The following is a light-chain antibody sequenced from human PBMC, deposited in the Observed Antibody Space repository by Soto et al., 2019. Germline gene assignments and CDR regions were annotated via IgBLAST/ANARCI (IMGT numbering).Light chain of an antibody. CDR2: GAH. CDR1: QSIRSHY. CDR3: KQYGSSVT. Sequence: EMVLTQSPGTLSLSPGERATLSCRASQSIRSHYLAWYQQKPGQAPRLLISGAHNRAPGIPDRFSGSESGTDFTLRISRLEPEDFAVYYCKQYGSSVTFGQGTKVEIK. J-gene: IGKJ1*01. V-gene: IGKV3-20*01.